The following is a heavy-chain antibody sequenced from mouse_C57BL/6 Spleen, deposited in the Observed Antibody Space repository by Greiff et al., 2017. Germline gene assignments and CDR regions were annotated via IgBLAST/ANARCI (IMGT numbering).Heavy chain of an antibody. CDR1: GYTFTSYW. Sequence: QFQLQQPGAELVKPGASVKMSCKASGYTFTSYWITWVKQRPGQGLEWIGDIYPGSGSTNYNEKFKSKATLTVDTSTSTAYMQLSSLTSEDSAVYYCARSLQGYFDYWGQGTTLTVSS. CDR2: IYPGSGST. V-gene: IGHV1-55*01. CDR3: ARSLQGYFDY. D-gene: IGHD2-1*01. J-gene: IGHJ2*01.